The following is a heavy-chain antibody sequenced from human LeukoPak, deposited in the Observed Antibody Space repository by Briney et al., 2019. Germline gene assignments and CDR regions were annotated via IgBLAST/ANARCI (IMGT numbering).Heavy chain of an antibody. CDR2: ISSTGGGT. J-gene: IGHJ6*03. D-gene: IGHD6-6*01. Sequence: PGGSLRLSCAASGFIFNNYAMSWARQAPGKGLEWVPRISSTGGGTYYADSVKGRFTISRDNSKNTLLLQMNSLRAEDAAVYYCARQPIEYSSSSGNYYYYYMDVWGKGTTVTVSS. CDR3: ARQPIEYSSSSGNYYYYYMDV. V-gene: IGHV3-23*01. CDR1: GFIFNNYA.